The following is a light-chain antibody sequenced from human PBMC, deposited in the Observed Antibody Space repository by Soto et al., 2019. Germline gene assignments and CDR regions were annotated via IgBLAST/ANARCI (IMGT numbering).Light chain of an antibody. CDR3: QRYNDWPLT. Sequence: EIVMTQSPATLSVSPGERATLSCRASQGIGVTLAWYQQKPGQTPRLLIYNAVTRATGVPARFSSSGSGTDFTLTINSLQSEDFAVYYCQRYNDWPLTFGGGTQMDIK. CDR2: NAV. J-gene: IGKJ4*01. V-gene: IGKV3-15*01. CDR1: QGIGVT.